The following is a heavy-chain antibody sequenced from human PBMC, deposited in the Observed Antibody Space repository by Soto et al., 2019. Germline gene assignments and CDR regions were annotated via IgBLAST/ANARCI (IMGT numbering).Heavy chain of an antibody. D-gene: IGHD3-10*01. V-gene: IGHV2-5*02. CDR3: AHKGSGLYPLDS. J-gene: IGHJ4*02. Sequence: QITLKESGPTLVKPTQTLTLTCTFSGFSLDTSGVGVGWIRQPPGKALEWVAVIYWDDYKHFSPSLESRPTITKDTSKSLVVLTMTDMDPVDTATYYCAHKGSGLYPLDSWGQGTLVTVSS. CDR1: GFSLDTSGVG. CDR2: IYWDDYK.